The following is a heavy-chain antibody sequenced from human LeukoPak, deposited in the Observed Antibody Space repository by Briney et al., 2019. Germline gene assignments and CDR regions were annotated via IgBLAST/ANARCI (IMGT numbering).Heavy chain of an antibody. CDR1: GLTFSNYG. Sequence: SGGSLRLSCAAAGLTFSNYGIHWVRQAPGKGLEWVAVISKDGSNKDYADSVKGRFIISRDNSKNTLYLQMNSLRAEDTAVYYCARDRSGIYDAFDIWGQGTMVTVSS. CDR3: ARDRSGIYDAFDI. D-gene: IGHD1-14*01. J-gene: IGHJ3*02. V-gene: IGHV3-30*03. CDR2: ISKDGSNK.